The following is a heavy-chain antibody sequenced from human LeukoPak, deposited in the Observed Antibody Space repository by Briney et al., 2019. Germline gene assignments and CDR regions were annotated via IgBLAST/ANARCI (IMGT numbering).Heavy chain of an antibody. CDR1: GGSISSFY. D-gene: IGHD6-19*01. Sequence: PSETLSLTCTVSGGSISSFYWSWIRQPPGKGLEWIGYIYYSGSTNYNPSLESRVTISVDTSKNQFSLNLSSVTAADTAVYYCTRGEWLADYWGQGTLVTVSS. CDR3: TRGEWLADY. V-gene: IGHV4-59*01. J-gene: IGHJ4*02. CDR2: IYYSGST.